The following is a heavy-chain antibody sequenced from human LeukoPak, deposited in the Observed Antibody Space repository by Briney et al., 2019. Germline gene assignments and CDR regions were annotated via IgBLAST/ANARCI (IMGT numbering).Heavy chain of an antibody. CDR2: IYSGGST. D-gene: IGHD2-15*01. CDR1: GFTVSSNY. Sequence: PGGSLRLSCAASGFTVSSNYMSWVRQAPGKGLEWVSVIYSGGSTYYADSVKGRFTISRDNSKNTLYLQMNSLRAEDTAVYYCARDPGYCSGGSCHPTYYFDYWGQGTLVTVSS. CDR3: ARDPGYCSGGSCHPTYYFDY. J-gene: IGHJ4*02. V-gene: IGHV3-53*01.